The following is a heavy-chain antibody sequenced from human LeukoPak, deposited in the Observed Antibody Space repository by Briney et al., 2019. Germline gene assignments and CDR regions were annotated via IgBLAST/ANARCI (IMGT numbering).Heavy chain of an antibody. CDR2: INPTSGGT. V-gene: IGHV1-2*02. Sequence: GASVKVSCKASGYTFTSYGITWVRQAPGQGLEWMGWINPTSGGTKYAQKFQDRVTMTRDTPISTAYMELSRLTSDDTAVYYCARSRAVTGSWDMGYWGQGTLVTVSS. CDR1: GYTFTSYG. D-gene: IGHD6-19*01. J-gene: IGHJ4*02. CDR3: ARSRAVTGSWDMGY.